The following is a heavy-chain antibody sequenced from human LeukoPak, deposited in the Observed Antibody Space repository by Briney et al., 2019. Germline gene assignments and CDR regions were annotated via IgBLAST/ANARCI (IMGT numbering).Heavy chain of an antibody. J-gene: IGHJ6*03. CDR3: ARKVEAAAGTIYYYYYMDV. Sequence: SETLSLTCTVSGGSISSYYWSWIRQPPGKGPEWIGYIYYSGSTNYNPSLKSRVTISVDTSKNQFSLKLSSVTAADTAVYYCARKVEAAAGTIYYYYYMDVWGKGTTVTVSS. V-gene: IGHV4-59*01. D-gene: IGHD6-13*01. CDR2: IYYSGST. CDR1: GGSISSYY.